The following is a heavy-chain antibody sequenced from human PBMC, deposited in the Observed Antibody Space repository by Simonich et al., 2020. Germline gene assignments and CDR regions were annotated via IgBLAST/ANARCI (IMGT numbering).Heavy chain of an antibody. Sequence: QVQLVQSGAEVKKPGASVKVSCKASGYTFTGYYMHWVRQAPRQGLEWMGRNNPNSGCTNYEQKFQGRVTMTRDTSISTAYMELSRLRSDDTAVYYCARWPSIPASYGSGSYFDYWGQGTLVTVSS. V-gene: IGHV1-2*02. CDR1: GYTFTGYY. D-gene: IGHD3-10*01. CDR3: ARWPSIPASYGSGSYFDY. CDR2: NNPNSGCT. J-gene: IGHJ4*02.